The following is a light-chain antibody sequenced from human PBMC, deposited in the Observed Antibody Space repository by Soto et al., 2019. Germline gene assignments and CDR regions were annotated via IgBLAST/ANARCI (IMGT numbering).Light chain of an antibody. J-gene: IGKJ2*01. Sequence: EIVLTQSPGTMSFSPGERATLSCRASQSVSSSYLAWYQQKPGQDSRLLIYGASSRATGIPRRFSGSGSGTDFTLTIRRLDPEDFAVYYCQQYGNSPYTFGQGTKLEIK. CDR3: QQYGNSPYT. CDR2: GAS. V-gene: IGKV3-20*01. CDR1: QSVSSSY.